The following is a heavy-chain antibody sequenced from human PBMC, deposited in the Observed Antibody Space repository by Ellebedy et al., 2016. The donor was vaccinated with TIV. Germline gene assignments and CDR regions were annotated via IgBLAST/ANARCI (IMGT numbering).Heavy chain of an antibody. D-gene: IGHD3-9*01. CDR2: IWYAGFNK. J-gene: IGHJ4*02. V-gene: IGHV3-33*01. Sequence: GESLKISCAASGFSFSTYGMHWVRQAPGQGLAWVAVIWYAGFNKDYADSVKGRFTLSRDNSKSTLYLEMKSLRFEDTAVYYSAREQSPYYEILTGSFEYWGQGALVTVSS. CDR1: GFSFSTYG. CDR3: AREQSPYYEILTGSFEY.